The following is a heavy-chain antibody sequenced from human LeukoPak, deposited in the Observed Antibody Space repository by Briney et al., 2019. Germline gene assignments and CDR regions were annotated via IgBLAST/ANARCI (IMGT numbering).Heavy chain of an antibody. J-gene: IGHJ6*03. CDR2: ISFTGGTT. D-gene: IGHD3-10*01. V-gene: IGHV3-23*01. Sequence: GGSLRLSCAASGFTFSSYGMSWVRQAPGKGLEWVSSISFTGGTTYYADSVKGRFTISRDNSKDTLYLQMNSLRAEDAAIYYCARVVYYYASVSYNYYMDVWGKGTTVTISS. CDR3: ARVVYYYASVSYNYYMDV. CDR1: GFTFSSYG.